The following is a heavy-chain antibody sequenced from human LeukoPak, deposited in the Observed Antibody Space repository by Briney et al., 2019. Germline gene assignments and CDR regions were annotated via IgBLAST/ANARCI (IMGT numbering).Heavy chain of an antibody. CDR3: ASGKLPYYFDF. V-gene: IGHV4-59*01. Sequence: SETLSLTCSVSGGSISNYYWSWIRQPPGKGLEWIGYIYFGGSTKYNPSLKSRVTISIDTSKNQFSLRLTSVTAADTAVYYCASGKLPYYFDFWGQGTLVTVSS. J-gene: IGHJ4*02. CDR1: GGSISNYY. CDR2: IYFGGST. D-gene: IGHD4-23*01.